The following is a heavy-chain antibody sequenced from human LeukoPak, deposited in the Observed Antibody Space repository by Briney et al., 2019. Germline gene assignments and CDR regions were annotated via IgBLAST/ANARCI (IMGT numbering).Heavy chain of an antibody. CDR1: GGSISSYY. Sequence: LETLSLTCTVSGGSISSYYWSWIRQPPGKGLEWIGYIYYSGSTNYNPSLKSRVTISVDTSKNQFSLKLSSVTAADTAVYYCARVPGLEWLLYYFDYWGQGTLVTVSS. D-gene: IGHD3-3*01. CDR2: IYYSGST. CDR3: ARVPGLEWLLYYFDY. J-gene: IGHJ4*02. V-gene: IGHV4-59*01.